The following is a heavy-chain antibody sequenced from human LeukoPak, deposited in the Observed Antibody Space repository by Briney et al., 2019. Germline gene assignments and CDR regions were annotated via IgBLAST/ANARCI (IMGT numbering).Heavy chain of an antibody. V-gene: IGHV4-34*01. J-gene: IGHJ5*02. Sequence: SETLSLTCAVYGGSFSDFYWTWLRQPPGQGLEWIGEINHCGNTNCNPSLKSRVIIFIDTSKNQFSLKLNSVTAADTAVYYCARVHRIAAAANWFDPWGQGTLVTVSS. CDR2: INHCGNT. CDR3: ARVHRIAAAANWFDP. CDR1: GGSFSDFY. D-gene: IGHD6-13*01.